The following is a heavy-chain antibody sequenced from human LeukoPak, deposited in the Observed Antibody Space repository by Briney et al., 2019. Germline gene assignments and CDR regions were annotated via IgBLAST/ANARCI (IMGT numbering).Heavy chain of an antibody. J-gene: IGHJ6*02. CDR3: TYLYYYDKRYYYGMDV. V-gene: IGHV3-33*01. Sequence: GGSLRLSCAASGFTFSSYGMQWVRQAPGKGLEWVAVIWYDGSNKYYADSVKGRFTISRDNSKNTLYLQMNSLKTEDTAVYYCTYLYYYDKRYYYGMDVWGQGTTVTVSS. CDR1: GFTFSSYG. D-gene: IGHD3-22*01. CDR2: IWYDGSNK.